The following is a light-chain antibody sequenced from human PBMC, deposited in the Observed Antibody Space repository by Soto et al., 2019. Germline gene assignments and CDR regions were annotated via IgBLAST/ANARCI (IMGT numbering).Light chain of an antibody. Sequence: DIQMTQSPSTLSASVGDRVTITCRASQSISSWLAWYQQKPGKAPKLLIYDASSVESGGPSRFSGSGSGTDFTLTISSVQADDFATCYFQQYNGYSWRFGQWTKVEMK. CDR3: QQYNGYSWR. V-gene: IGKV1-5*01. J-gene: IGKJ1*01. CDR1: QSISSW. CDR2: DAS.